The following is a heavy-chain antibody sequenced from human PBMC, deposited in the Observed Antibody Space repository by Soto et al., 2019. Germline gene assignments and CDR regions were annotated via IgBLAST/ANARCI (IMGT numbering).Heavy chain of an antibody. CDR2: ISGSDGKT. CDR1: GFSFGSYA. V-gene: IGHV3-23*01. CDR3: TTDPGGGVTPREVPDY. D-gene: IGHD2-8*01. Sequence: GGSLRLSCAASGFSFGSYALSWVRQAPGKGLEGVSTISGSDGKTFYADSVKGRFTISRDVSKNTLYLQMNSLKTEDTAVYYCTTDPGGGVTPREVPDYWGQGTLVTVS. J-gene: IGHJ4*02.